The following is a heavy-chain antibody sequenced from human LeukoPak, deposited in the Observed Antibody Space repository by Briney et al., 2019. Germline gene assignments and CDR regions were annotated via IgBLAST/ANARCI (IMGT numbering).Heavy chain of an antibody. J-gene: IGHJ4*02. CDR2: ISAYNGYT. V-gene: IGHV1-18*01. D-gene: IGHD1-26*01. CDR1: GYTFTTYG. CDR3: ARVGGGSYYFYFDY. Sequence: GASVNVSCKASGYTFTTYGFSWVRQAPGQGLEWMGWISAYNGYTNYAQKLQGRLTMTTDTSTSTAYMELRSLRSDDTAVYYCARVGGGSYYFYFDYWGQGTLVTVSS.